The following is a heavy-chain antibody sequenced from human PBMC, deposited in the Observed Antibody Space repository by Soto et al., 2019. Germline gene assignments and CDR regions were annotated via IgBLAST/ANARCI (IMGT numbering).Heavy chain of an antibody. Sequence: EVQLVESGGGLVQPGGSLSLSCSASGFTFSSYAMHWVRQAPGKGLEYVSAISSNGGSTYYADSVTVRFTISRDNSKNTLYLHMSSLRAEDTAVYYCVKAVLRGYSYVNFDYWGQGTLVTVSS. D-gene: IGHD5-18*01. CDR2: ISSNGGST. CDR1: GFTFSSYA. V-gene: IGHV3-64D*06. CDR3: VKAVLRGYSYVNFDY. J-gene: IGHJ4*02.